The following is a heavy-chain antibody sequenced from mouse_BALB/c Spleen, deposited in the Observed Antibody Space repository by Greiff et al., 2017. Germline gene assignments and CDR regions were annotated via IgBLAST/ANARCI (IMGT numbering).Heavy chain of an antibody. Sequence: QVQLQQSGAELVRPGVSVKISCKGSGYTFTDYAMHWVKQSHAKSLEWIGVISTYYGDASYNQKFKGKATMTVDKSSSTAYMELARLTSEDSAIYYCARSVTTVDWYFDVWGAGTTGTVSS. CDR2: ISTYYGDA. V-gene: IGHV1S137*01. CDR3: ARSVTTVDWYFDV. J-gene: IGHJ1*01. D-gene: IGHD1-1*01. CDR1: GYTFTDYA.